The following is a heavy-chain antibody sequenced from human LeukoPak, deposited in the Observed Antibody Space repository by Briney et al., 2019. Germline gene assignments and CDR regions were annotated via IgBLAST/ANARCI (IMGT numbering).Heavy chain of an antibody. CDR1: GGSISSGGYY. J-gene: IGHJ5*02. CDR3: AMYCSSTSCYQAVFDP. Sequence: KSSETLSLTCTVSGGSISSGGYYWSWIRQHPGKGLEWIGYIYYSGSTYYNPSLKSRVTTSVDTSKNQFSLKLSSVTAADTAVYYCAMYCSSTSCYQAVFDPWGQGTLVTVSS. CDR2: IYYSGST. D-gene: IGHD2-2*01. V-gene: IGHV4-31*03.